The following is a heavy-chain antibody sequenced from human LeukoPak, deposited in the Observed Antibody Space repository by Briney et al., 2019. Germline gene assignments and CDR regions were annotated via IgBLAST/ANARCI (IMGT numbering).Heavy chain of an antibody. J-gene: IGHJ4*02. CDR2: IYYSGST. CDR3: ARTYYDFWSGSPPHLFDY. Sequence: SETLSLTCTVSGGSISSYYWGWIRQPPGKGLEWIGSIYYSGSTYYNPSLKSRVTISVDTSKNQFSLKLSSVTAADTAVYYCARTYYDFWSGSPPHLFDYWGQGTLVTVSS. D-gene: IGHD3-3*01. V-gene: IGHV4-39*01. CDR1: GGSISSYY.